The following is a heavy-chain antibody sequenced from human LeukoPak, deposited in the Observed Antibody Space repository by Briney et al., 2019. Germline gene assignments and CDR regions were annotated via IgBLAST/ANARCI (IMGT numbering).Heavy chain of an antibody. CDR3: AGGYYGSGSSSGPIDY. Sequence: GGSLRLSCEVSGFTFDDYAMHWVRQAPGKGLEWVAGVSGNSDKIGYADSVKGRFTSSRDNAKNSLYLQMNSLRPEDTALYYCAGGYYGSGSSSGPIDYWGQGTLVTVSS. CDR1: GFTFDDYA. CDR2: VSGNSDKI. D-gene: IGHD3-10*01. V-gene: IGHV3-9*01. J-gene: IGHJ4*02.